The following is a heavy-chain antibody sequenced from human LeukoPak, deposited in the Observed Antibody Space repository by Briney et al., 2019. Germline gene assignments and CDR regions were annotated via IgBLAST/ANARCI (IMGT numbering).Heavy chain of an antibody. CDR2: INPNSGGT. J-gene: IGHJ5*02. V-gene: IGHV1-2*02. D-gene: IGHD2-2*01. Sequence: ASVKVSCKASGYTFTVYYMHWVRQAPGQGLEWMGWINPNSGGTNYAQKFQGRVTMTRDTSISTAYMELSGLISDDTAVYYCARGSSSTSPGNWFDPWGQGTLVTVSS. CDR1: GYTFTVYY. CDR3: ARGSSSTSPGNWFDP.